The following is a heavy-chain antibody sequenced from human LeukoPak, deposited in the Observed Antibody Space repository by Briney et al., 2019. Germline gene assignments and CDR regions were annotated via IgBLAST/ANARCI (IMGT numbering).Heavy chain of an antibody. CDR1: GFTFSTYS. Sequence: GGSLRLSCAASGFTFSTYSISWVRQAPGRGLEWVSYIGGSHSSIYYADSVKARSTISRDNAKNSLYLQMNSLRAEDTAVYYCARVRDRYGYLFDYWGQGTLVTVSS. D-gene: IGHD5-18*01. J-gene: IGHJ4*02. CDR3: ARVRDRYGYLFDY. V-gene: IGHV3-48*04. CDR2: IGGSHSSI.